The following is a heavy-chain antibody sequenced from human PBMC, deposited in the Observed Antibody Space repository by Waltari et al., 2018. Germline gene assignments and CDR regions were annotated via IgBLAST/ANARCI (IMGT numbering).Heavy chain of an antibody. Sequence: EVQLVEFGGGLVQPGRSLRLSCTASGFTFGDFPMGWVRQAPGKGLEWVGLIRRKGYSGTTEYAAAVKGRFTISRDDSKSFAYLQMSSLKTEDTAVYYCARDASYSTGSSYDCWGQGTLVTVSS. J-gene: IGHJ4*02. CDR3: ARDASYSTGSSYDC. D-gene: IGHD6-19*01. CDR2: IRRKGYSGTT. CDR1: GFTFGDFP. V-gene: IGHV3-49*04.